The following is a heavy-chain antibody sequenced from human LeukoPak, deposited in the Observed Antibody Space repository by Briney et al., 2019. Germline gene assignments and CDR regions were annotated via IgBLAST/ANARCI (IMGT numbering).Heavy chain of an antibody. CDR2: MNPNSGNT. CDR3: ARISGLTTC. V-gene: IGHV1-8*01. D-gene: IGHD3-22*01. CDR1: GYSSTNHD. J-gene: IGHJ4*02. Sequence: ASVKVSCTVSGYSSTNHDITCVREATGQGLEWMGWMNPNSGNTGYAEKFQGRVTMTRDNSITTAYMELSSLRSEDTAVYYCARISGLTTCRGKRTLVTVSS.